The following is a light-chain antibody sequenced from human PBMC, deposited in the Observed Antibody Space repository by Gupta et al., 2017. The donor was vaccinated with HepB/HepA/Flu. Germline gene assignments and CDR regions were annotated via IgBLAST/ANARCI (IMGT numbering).Light chain of an antibody. CDR2: DAS. Sequence: EMVMTQSPAILSVSPGERATLSCRTSQSVRRNLAWYQQKPGQSPRLLIYDASTRSTGVPGRFSVSGSGTDFTLTINSLRSEDFALYYCQQYNNWPPGSFGQGTKVEIK. CDR1: QSVRRN. V-gene: IGKV3-15*01. J-gene: IGKJ1*01. CDR3: QQYNNWPPGS.